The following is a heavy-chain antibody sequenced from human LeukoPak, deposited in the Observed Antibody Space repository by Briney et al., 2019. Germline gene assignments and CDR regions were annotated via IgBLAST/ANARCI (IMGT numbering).Heavy chain of an antibody. V-gene: IGHV1-46*01. CDR1: GYTFTSYY. CDR2: INPSGGST. D-gene: IGHD2-2*01. CDR3: ARPYCSSTSCNWFDP. Sequence: ASVKVSCKASGYTFTSYYMHWVRQAPGQGLEWMGIINPSGGSTSYAQKFQGRVTMTRDTSTSTVYMGLSSLRSEDTAVYYCARPYCSSTSCNWFDPWGQGTLVTVSS. J-gene: IGHJ5*02.